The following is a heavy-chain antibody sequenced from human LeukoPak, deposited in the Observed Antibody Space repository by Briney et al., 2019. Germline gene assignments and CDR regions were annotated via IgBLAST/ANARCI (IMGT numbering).Heavy chain of an antibody. V-gene: IGHV1-24*01. D-gene: IGHD3-3*01. Sequence: ASVKVSCKVSGYALTELSMHWVRQAPGKGLEWMGGFDPEDGETIYAQKSQGRVTITTDESTSTAYMKLSSLRSEDTAVYYCANRRYINYDFWSGYKSDAFDIWGQGTMVSVS. CDR1: GYALTELS. CDR3: ANRRYINYDFWSGYKSDAFDI. CDR2: FDPEDGET. J-gene: IGHJ3*02.